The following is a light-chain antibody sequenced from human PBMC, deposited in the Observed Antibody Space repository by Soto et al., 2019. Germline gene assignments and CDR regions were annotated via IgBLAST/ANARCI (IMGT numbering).Light chain of an antibody. CDR2: GAT. Sequence: DIQMTQSPSSLSASVGERATITCRASESISIHLHWYQHKPGKAPELLIYGATSLQGGVPSRFSGSGSETVFTLTIASLEPEDFGTYYCQQSYVSPYTFGQGTKLEIK. CDR3: QQSYVSPYT. CDR1: ESISIH. J-gene: IGKJ2*01. V-gene: IGKV1-39*01.